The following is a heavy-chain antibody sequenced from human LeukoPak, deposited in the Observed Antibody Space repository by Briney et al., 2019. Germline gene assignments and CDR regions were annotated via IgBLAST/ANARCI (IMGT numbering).Heavy chain of an antibody. CDR3: AKDGVTTFDY. CDR2: ISGSGSTT. Sequence: GGSLRLSCAASGFTFSSYAMTWVRQAPGKGLEWVSAISGSGSTTYYADSVKGRFTISRDNSKNTLYLQMNSLRAEDTAVYYCAKDGVTTFDYWGQGTLVTVSS. J-gene: IGHJ4*02. D-gene: IGHD4-17*01. V-gene: IGHV3-23*01. CDR1: GFTFSSYA.